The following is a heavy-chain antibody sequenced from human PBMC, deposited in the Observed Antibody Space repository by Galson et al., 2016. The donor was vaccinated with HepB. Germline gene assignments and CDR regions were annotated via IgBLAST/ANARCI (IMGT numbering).Heavy chain of an antibody. J-gene: IGHJ3*02. Sequence: SVKVSCKASGGTFSSYAISWVRQAPGQGLEWMGEIIPNFGITNYAQNFQGRVTITTDQSTSTPYMELSSLRSEDTAMYYCARSPRGLNDAYDIWGQGTMVTVSA. CDR1: GGTFSSYA. CDR3: ARSPRGLNDAYDI. D-gene: IGHD3-10*01. CDR2: IIPNFGIT. V-gene: IGHV1-69*05.